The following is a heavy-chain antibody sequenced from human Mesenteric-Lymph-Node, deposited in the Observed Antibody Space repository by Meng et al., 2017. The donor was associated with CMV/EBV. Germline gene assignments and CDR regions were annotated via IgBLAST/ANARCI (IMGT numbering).Heavy chain of an antibody. CDR1: GFTFNTYW. V-gene: IGHV3-7*01. CDR3: AKDQEGGATGSDY. D-gene: IGHD1-26*01. CDR2: IRQDGGEK. J-gene: IGHJ4*02. Sequence: GGSLRLSCAASGFTFNTYWMTWVRQAPGRGLEWVANIRQDGGEKEYVDSVKGRFTISRDNAKNSLYLQMNSLRADDTAVYYCAKDQEGGATGSDYWGQGTLVTVSS.